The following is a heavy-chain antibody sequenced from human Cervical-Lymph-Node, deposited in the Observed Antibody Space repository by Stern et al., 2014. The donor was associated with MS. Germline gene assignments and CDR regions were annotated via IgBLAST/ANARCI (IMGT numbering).Heavy chain of an antibody. CDR3: AKSRGYLIDY. CDR2: IRWNSGSI. D-gene: IGHD3-22*01. CDR1: GFTFDDYA. Sequence: EVQLVESGGGLVQPGRSLRLSCAASGFTFDDYAMHWVRQAPGKGLEWGSGIRWNSGSIGYADSVKGRFTISRDNAKNSLYLQMNSLRAEDTALYYCAKSRGYLIDYWGQGTLVTVSS. J-gene: IGHJ4*02. V-gene: IGHV3-9*01.